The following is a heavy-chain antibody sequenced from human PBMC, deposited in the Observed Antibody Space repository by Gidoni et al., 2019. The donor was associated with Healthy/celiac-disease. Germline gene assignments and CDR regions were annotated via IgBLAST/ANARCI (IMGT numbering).Heavy chain of an antibody. CDR3: TRDLDYGDLTADTH. CDR1: GFTFGDYA. V-gene: IGHV3-49*03. J-gene: IGHJ4*02. D-gene: IGHD4-17*01. CDR2: IRSKAYGGTT. Sequence: EVQLVESGGGLVQPGRSLRLSCTASGFTFGDYAMSWFRQAPGKGLEWVGFIRSKAYGGTTEYAASVKGRFTISRDDSKSIAYLQMNSLKTEDTAVYYCTRDLDYGDLTADTHWGQGTLVTVSS.